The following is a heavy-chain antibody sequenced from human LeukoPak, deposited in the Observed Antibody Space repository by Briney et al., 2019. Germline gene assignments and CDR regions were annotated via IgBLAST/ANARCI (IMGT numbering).Heavy chain of an antibody. J-gene: IGHJ3*02. V-gene: IGHV4-30-2*01. CDR3: ARDGEMVNPDAFDI. Sequence: SQTLSLTCAVSGGSISSGGYSWSWIRQPPGKGLEWIGYIYHSGSTYYNPSLKSRVTISVDTSKNQFSLKLSSVTAADTAVYYCARDGEMVNPDAFDIWGQGTMVTVSS. CDR1: GGSISSGGYS. CDR2: IYHSGST. D-gene: IGHD5-24*01.